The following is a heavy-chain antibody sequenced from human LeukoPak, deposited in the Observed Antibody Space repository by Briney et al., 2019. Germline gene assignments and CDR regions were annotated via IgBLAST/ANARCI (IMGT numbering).Heavy chain of an antibody. CDR3: ATYYCSGGSCYFDY. J-gene: IGHJ4*02. V-gene: IGHV1-69*04. D-gene: IGHD2-15*01. CDR1: GGTFSSYA. CDR2: IIPILGIA. Sequence: SVKVSCKASGGTFSSYAISWVRQAPGQGLEWMGRIIPILGIANYAQKFQGRVTITADKSTSTAYMELRSLRSDDTAVYYCATYYCSGGSCYFDYWGQGTLVTVSS.